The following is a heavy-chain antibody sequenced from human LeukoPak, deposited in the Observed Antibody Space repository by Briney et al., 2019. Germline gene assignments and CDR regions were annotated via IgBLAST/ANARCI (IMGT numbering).Heavy chain of an antibody. CDR1: GDSISSSSYF. CDR3: ARQLSSWPIDY. CDR2: IYYSGTT. J-gene: IGHJ4*02. D-gene: IGHD6-13*01. Sequence: PSETLSLTCTISGDSISSSSYFWGWIRQSPGKGLEWIGTIYYSGTTCYNPSLKSRVTISADTSKKQFLLKLTSVTAADTAVYYCARQLSSWPIDYWGQGTLVTVSS. V-gene: IGHV4-39*01.